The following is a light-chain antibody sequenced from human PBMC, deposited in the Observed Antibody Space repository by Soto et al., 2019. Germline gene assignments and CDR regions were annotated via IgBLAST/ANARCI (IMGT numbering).Light chain of an antibody. CDR1: TGAVTGGHY. CDR2: DTS. J-gene: IGLJ1*01. Sequence: QAVVTQEPSLTVSPGGTVTLTCGSSTGAVTGGHYPYWFQQKPGRAPRTLIYDTSSKHSWTPARFSGSLLGGKAALTLSGAQPEDEAEYYCLLSYSGASYVFGAGTKLTVL. CDR3: LLSYSGASYV. V-gene: IGLV7-46*01.